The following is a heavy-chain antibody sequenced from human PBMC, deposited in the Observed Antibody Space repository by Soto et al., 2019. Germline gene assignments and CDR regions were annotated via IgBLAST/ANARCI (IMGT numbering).Heavy chain of an antibody. CDR2: FDPEDGET. D-gene: IGHD2-2*01. CDR1: GYTLTELS. CDR3: ATSVVVVPAAILLRPYGMDV. J-gene: IGHJ6*02. Sequence: ASVKVSCKVSGYTLTELSMHWVRQAPGKGLEWMGGFDPEDGETIYAQKFQGRVTMTEDTSTDTAYMELSSLRSEDTAVYYCATSVVVVPAAILLRPYGMDVWGQGTKVTVSS. V-gene: IGHV1-24*01.